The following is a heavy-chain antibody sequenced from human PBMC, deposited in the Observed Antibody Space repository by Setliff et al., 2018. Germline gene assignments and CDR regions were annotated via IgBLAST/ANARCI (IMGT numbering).Heavy chain of an antibody. Sequence: GASVKVSCKASGYSFAKYALHWVRQAPGQRLEWMGWINAGNGNTKCSQNFQGRVTITRDTSASTVYMELSSLRYEDTAVYYCASAEVVVAPWGQGTLVTVSS. V-gene: IGHV1-3*01. CDR1: GYSFAKYA. CDR2: INAGNGNT. D-gene: IGHD2-15*01. J-gene: IGHJ4*02. CDR3: ASAEVVVAP.